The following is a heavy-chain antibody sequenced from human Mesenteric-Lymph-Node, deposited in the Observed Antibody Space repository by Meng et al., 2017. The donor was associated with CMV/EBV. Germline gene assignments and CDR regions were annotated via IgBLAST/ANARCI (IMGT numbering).Heavy chain of an antibody. Sequence: GESLKISCAASGFTVSSSYMSWVRQAPGEGLEWISYISTTGSTKYYADSVKGRFTISRDNAKNSLYLQMNSLRAEDTAIYYCAGEYSNTWGDYYGFDVWGQGTMVTVSS. CDR2: ISTTGSTK. V-gene: IGHV3-48*03. D-gene: IGHD6-13*01. CDR1: GFTVSSSY. J-gene: IGHJ6*02. CDR3: AGEYSNTWGDYYGFDV.